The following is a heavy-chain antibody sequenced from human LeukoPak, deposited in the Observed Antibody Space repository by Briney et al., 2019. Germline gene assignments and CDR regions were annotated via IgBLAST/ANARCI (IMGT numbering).Heavy chain of an antibody. V-gene: IGHV4-59*01. Sequence: SETLSLTCTVSGGSISSYYWSWIRQPPGKGLEWIGYIYYSGSTNYNPSPKSRVTISVDTSKNQFSLKLSSVTAADTAVYYCARAGGYDSSGYYPYYFDYWGQGTLVTVSS. D-gene: IGHD3-22*01. CDR1: GGSISSYY. J-gene: IGHJ4*02. CDR2: IYYSGST. CDR3: ARAGGYDSSGYYPYYFDY.